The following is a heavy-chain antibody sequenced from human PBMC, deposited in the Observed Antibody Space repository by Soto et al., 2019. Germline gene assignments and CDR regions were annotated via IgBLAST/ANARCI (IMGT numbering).Heavy chain of an antibody. V-gene: IGHV4-59*01. CDR2: ISYTGST. J-gene: IGHJ5*02. D-gene: IGHD3-9*01. CDR3: ARDNYDILTGFYYNWFGP. CDR1: GDSIRSDY. Sequence: ETLSLTCSVSGDSIRSDYWNWIRQPPGKRLEWIGYISYTGSTNYNPSLKSRVTISVDTSKNQSSLKLSSVTAADTAVYYCARDNYDILTGFYYNWFGPWGQGTLVTVSS.